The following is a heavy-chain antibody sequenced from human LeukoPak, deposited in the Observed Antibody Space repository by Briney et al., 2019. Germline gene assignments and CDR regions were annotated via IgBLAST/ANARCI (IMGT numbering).Heavy chain of an antibody. J-gene: IGHJ5*02. V-gene: IGHV4-39*01. Sequence: PSETLSLTCTVSGGSISRSSYYWGWIRQPPGKGLEWIGSIYYGGSTYYSPSLKSRVTISVDTSKTHFSLRLSSVTAADTAMYYCARHQWLESNWFDPWGQGTLVTVSS. CDR1: GGSISRSSYY. D-gene: IGHD6-19*01. CDR2: IYYGGST. CDR3: ARHQWLESNWFDP.